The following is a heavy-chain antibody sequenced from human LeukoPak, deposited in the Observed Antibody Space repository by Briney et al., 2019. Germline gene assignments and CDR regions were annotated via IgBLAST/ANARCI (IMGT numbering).Heavy chain of an antibody. V-gene: IGHV4-30-2*01. CDR3: ARESPYYDILTGYSLNFFDY. CDR1: GDSLSSGDYS. Sequence: PSQTLSLTCAVSGDSLSSGDYSWSWIRQPPGKGLEWIGYIYHSGSTYYNPSLKSRVTISVDGSTNQFSLRLSSVTAADTAVYYCARESPYYDILTGYSLNFFDYWGQGTLVTVSS. J-gene: IGHJ4*02. CDR2: IYHSGST. D-gene: IGHD3-9*01.